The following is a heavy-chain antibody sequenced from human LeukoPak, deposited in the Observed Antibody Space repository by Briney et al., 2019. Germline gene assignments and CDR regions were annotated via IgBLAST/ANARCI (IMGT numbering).Heavy chain of an antibody. Sequence: GEALQISLKGSGYSFTSYWIGWVRRMPGKGLEWRGIIHPGDSDTKYSPSFHLHVTISADKSISTAYLQWSSLKASDTAMYYCARQASEYGMDVWGQGTTVTVSS. CDR1: GYSFTSYW. CDR2: IHPGDSDT. CDR3: ARQASEYGMDV. V-gene: IGHV5-51*01. J-gene: IGHJ6*02.